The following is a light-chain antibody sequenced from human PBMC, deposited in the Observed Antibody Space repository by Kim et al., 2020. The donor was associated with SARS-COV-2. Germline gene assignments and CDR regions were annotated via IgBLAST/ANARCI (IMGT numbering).Light chain of an antibody. Sequence: VTSSCAGSSSNIGSNYVYWYQQLPGTAPKLLIYRNNQRPSGVPDRFSGSKSGTSASLAISGLRSEDEADYYCAAWDDSLSGRGVVFGGGTQLTVL. CDR2: RNN. CDR1: SSNIGSNY. CDR3: AAWDDSLSGRGVV. V-gene: IGLV1-47*01. J-gene: IGLJ2*01.